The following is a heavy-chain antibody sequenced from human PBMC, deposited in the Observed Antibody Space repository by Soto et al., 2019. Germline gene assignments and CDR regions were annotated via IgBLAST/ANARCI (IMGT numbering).Heavy chain of an antibody. CDR3: VRTGPTVSGYYYGMDV. CDR1: GDSVSSNSAA. J-gene: IGHJ6*02. CDR2: TYYRSKWYN. Sequence: PSQTLSITCAISGDSVSSNSAAWNWIRQSPSSGLEWLGRTYYRSKWYNDYAVSVKSRITINPDTSKNQFSLQLNSVTPEDTAVYYCVRTGPTVSGYYYGMDVWGQGTTVTSP. V-gene: IGHV6-1*01. D-gene: IGHD4-17*01.